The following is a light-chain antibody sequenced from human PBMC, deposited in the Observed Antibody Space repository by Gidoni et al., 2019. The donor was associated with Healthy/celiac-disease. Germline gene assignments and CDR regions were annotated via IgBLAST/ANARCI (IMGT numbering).Light chain of an antibody. V-gene: IGKV1-27*01. CDR2: AAS. CDR1: QGISNY. Sequence: DNQMAQSPSFLSASVGDGFTITCRASQGISNYLAWYQQKPGKVPKLLIYAASTLQSGVPSRFSGSGSGTDFTLTISSLQPEDVATYYCQKYSSAPLTFGPGTKVEIK. CDR3: QKYSSAPLT. J-gene: IGKJ3*01.